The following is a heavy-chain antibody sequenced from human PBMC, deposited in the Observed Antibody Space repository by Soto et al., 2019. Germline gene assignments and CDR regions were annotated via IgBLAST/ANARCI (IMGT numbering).Heavy chain of an antibody. D-gene: IGHD2-8*01. CDR1: VCSFTKSD. CDR3: AAQLYVGTNCCHFDY. Sequence: SVKPCWEKSVCSFTKSDVQWVRQASGQRLAWIGWIIIASGTTTYAQHLQERITITRDMSTSTVYLELSSLSSEDTPVYYCAAQLYVGTNCCHFDYWSQ. CDR2: IIIASGTT. V-gene: IGHV1-58*01. J-gene: IGHJ4*01.